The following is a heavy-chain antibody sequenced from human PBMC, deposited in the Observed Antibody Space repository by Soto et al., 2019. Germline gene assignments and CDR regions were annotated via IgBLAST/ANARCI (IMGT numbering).Heavy chain of an antibody. J-gene: IGHJ4*02. CDR3: ARDGKSRYYYFDY. V-gene: IGHV1-2*04. D-gene: IGHD5-12*01. CDR2: INPNSGGT. Sequence: ASVKVSCKASGYTFTGYYMHWVRQAPGQGLEWMGWINPNSGGTNYAQKFQGWVTMTRDTSISTAYMELSRLRSDDTAVYYCARDGKSRYYYFDYWGQGTLVTVSS. CDR1: GYTFTGYY.